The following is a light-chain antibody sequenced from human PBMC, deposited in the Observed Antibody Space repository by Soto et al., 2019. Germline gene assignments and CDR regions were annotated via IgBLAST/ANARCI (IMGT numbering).Light chain of an antibody. J-gene: IGLJ2*01. CDR2: EVN. Sequence: QSALTQPASVSGSPGQSITISCTGTSSDVGGYNYVSWYQHHPGKAPKLMICEVNNRPSGVSNRFSGSKSGNTASLTISGLQAEDEADYYCSSYTSGSTLVVFGGGTKLTVL. CDR3: SSYTSGSTLVV. CDR1: SSDVGGYNY. V-gene: IGLV2-14*01.